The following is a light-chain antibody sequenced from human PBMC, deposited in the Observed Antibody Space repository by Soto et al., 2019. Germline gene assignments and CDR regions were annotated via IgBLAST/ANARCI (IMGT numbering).Light chain of an antibody. CDR1: YDFYNN. V-gene: IGKV3D-15*01. CDR3: QQYKDWPLA. CDR2: RAS. Sequence: VVTQLPATLSVSPGERATLFCRFSYDFYNNVAWYQQKPGQAPRLLISRASSRATGIPTRFSASGYGTEFSLTINGLQSEDFADYYCQQYKDWPLAFGPGTKV. J-gene: IGKJ3*01.